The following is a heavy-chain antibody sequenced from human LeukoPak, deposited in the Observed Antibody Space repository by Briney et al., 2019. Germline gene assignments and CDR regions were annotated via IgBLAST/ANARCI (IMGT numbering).Heavy chain of an antibody. CDR3: AREVYYDSSGYGISFDY. CDR1: GYTFTSYD. J-gene: IGHJ4*02. CDR2: MNPNSGNT. V-gene: IGHV1-8*01. Sequence: ASVKVSCKASGYTFTSYDINWVRQATGQGLEWMGWMNPNSGNTGYAQKFQGRVTMTRNTSISTAYMELSSLRSEDTAVYYCAREVYYDSSGYGISFDYWGQGTLVTVSS. D-gene: IGHD3-22*01.